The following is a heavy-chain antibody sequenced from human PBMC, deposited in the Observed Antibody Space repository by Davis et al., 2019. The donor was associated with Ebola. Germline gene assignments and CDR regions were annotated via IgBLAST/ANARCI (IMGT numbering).Heavy chain of an antibody. D-gene: IGHD3-3*01. CDR3: AREPEWLLSDYGMDV. CDR2: ISSSSSYI. V-gene: IGHV3-21*01. CDR1: GFTFSSYS. Sequence: GESLKISCAASGFTFSSYSMNWVRQAPGKGLEWVSSISSSSSYIYYADSVKGRFTISRDNAKNSLYLQMNSLRAEDTAVYYCAREPEWLLSDYGMDVWGQGTTVTVSS. J-gene: IGHJ6*02.